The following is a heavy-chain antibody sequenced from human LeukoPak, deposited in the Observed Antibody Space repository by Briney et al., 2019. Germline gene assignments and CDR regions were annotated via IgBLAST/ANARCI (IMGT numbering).Heavy chain of an antibody. CDR2: FDPEDGET. CDR3: ATVHGGDYYDSSGYRTNWFDP. Sequence: ASVKVSCKVSGYTLTELSMHWMRQAPGKGLEWMGGFDPEDGETIYAQKFQGRVTMTEDTSTDTAYMELSSLRSEDTAVYYCATVHGGDYYDSSGYRTNWFDPWGQGTLVTVSS. V-gene: IGHV1-24*01. CDR1: GYTLTELS. J-gene: IGHJ5*02. D-gene: IGHD3-22*01.